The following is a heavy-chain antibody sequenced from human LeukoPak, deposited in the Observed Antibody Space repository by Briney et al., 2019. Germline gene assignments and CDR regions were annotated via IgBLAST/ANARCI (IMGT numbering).Heavy chain of an antibody. CDR3: ARVAEAAAFDY. Sequence: GGSLRLSCAASGFTFSSYAMHWVRQAPGKGLEWVAVISYDGSNKYYADSVKGRFTISRDNAKNSLYLQVNSLRAEDTAVYYCARVAEAAAFDYWGQGTLVTVSS. CDR1: GFTFSSYA. V-gene: IGHV3-30*07. D-gene: IGHD6-13*01. CDR2: ISYDGSNK. J-gene: IGHJ4*02.